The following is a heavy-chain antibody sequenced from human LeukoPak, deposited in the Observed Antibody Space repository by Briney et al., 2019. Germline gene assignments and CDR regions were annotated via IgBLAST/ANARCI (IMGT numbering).Heavy chain of an antibody. CDR2: ISWNGDDI. CDR3: AKGSGTYQGPFDS. J-gene: IGHJ4*02. V-gene: IGHV3-9*01. D-gene: IGHD1-26*01. CDR1: GFTFYDYA. Sequence: GGSLRLSCAASGFTFYDYAMHWVRQAPGKGLQWVSSISWNGDDIDYADSVKGRFTISRENAKNFLYLQMNSLRTEDKALYYCAKGSGTYQGPFDSWGQGTLVTVSS.